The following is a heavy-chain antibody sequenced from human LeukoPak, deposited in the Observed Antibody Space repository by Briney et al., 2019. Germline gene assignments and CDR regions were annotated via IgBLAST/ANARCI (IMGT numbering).Heavy chain of an antibody. J-gene: IGHJ4*02. CDR2: ISGSGGST. Sequence: GGSLRLSCAASGFTFSSYAMSWVRQAPGKGLEWVSAISGSGGSTYYADSVKGRFTISRDNSKNTLYLQMNSLRAEDTAVYYCAKDRRYGSGWSRDDYWSQGTLVTVSS. CDR3: AKDRRYGSGWSRDDY. CDR1: GFTFSSYA. V-gene: IGHV3-23*01. D-gene: IGHD6-19*01.